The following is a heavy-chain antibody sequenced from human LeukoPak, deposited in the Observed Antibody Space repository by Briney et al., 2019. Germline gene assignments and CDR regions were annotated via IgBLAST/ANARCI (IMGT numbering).Heavy chain of an antibody. CDR1: GGTFSSYA. Sequence: SVKVSCKASGGTFSSYAISWVRQAPGQGLEWMGGIIPIFGTANYAQKFQGRVTITADESTSTAYMELSSLRSEDTAVYYSARGDPTMVRGVATFDYWGQGTLVTVSS. CDR3: ARGDPTMVRGVATFDY. D-gene: IGHD3-10*01. V-gene: IGHV1-69*01. CDR2: IIPIFGTA. J-gene: IGHJ4*02.